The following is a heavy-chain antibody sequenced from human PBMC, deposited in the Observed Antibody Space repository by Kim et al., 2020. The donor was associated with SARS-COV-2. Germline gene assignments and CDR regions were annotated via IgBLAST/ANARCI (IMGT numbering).Heavy chain of an antibody. CDR3: VREPAS. CDR2: SDGTSI. V-gene: IGHV3-11*01. J-gene: IGHJ5*02. Sequence: SDGTSIKYADCVNGRFTISRDNAKKSLSLQMNSLTPEDTAVYYCVREPASWGQGTLVTVSS.